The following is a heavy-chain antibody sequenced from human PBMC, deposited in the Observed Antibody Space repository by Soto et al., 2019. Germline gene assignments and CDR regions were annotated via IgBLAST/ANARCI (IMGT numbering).Heavy chain of an antibody. CDR2: ITGNGLNS. V-gene: IGHV3-23*01. D-gene: IGHD6-19*01. CDR1: GFTFHSHA. Sequence: AGGSLRLSCAASGFTFHSHAMSWVRLAPGKGLEWISSITGNGLNSYYANSVKGRFTISRDNSKNTVYLQMNGLGAEDTAVYYCTKAFIAVGVPDYSGQGTLLTVPS. CDR3: TKAFIAVGVPDY. J-gene: IGHJ4*02.